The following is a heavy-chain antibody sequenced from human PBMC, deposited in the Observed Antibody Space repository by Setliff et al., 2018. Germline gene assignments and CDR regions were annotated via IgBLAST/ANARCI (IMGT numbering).Heavy chain of an antibody. D-gene: IGHD3-3*01. Sequence: SETLSLTCSVSGDSISSYYWSWIRQPAGKGLEWIGHIYTSWSTIYNPSLKSRLTISLDTSNNQFSLSLSSVTAADTAVYYCARMSGFQYMDVWGKGTTVTVSS. J-gene: IGHJ6*03. V-gene: IGHV4-4*07. CDR2: IYTSWST. CDR3: ARMSGFQYMDV. CDR1: GDSISSYY.